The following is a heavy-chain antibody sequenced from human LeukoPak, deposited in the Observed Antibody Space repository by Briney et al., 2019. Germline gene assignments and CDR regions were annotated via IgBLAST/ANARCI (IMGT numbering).Heavy chain of an antibody. Sequence: SDTLSLTCAVSGYSISSSNWWGWIRQPPGKRLEWIGYIYYSGSTYYNPSLKSRVTMSVDTSKNQISLKLSSVTAVDTAVYYCARSTIWGNRNYFDYWGQGTLVTVSS. V-gene: IGHV4-28*01. CDR2: IYYSGST. CDR1: GYSISSSNW. D-gene: IGHD3-16*01. J-gene: IGHJ4*02. CDR3: ARSTIWGNRNYFDY.